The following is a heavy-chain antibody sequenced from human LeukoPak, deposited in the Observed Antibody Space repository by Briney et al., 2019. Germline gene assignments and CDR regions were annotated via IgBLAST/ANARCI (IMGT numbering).Heavy chain of an antibody. V-gene: IGHV3-74*01. CDR2: ISGDGSGT. D-gene: IGHD5-24*01. CDR1: GFTLSNYW. Sequence: PGGSLRLSCAASGFTLSNYWIHWVRQVPGKGLMWVSRISGDGSGTNYADSVKGRFTISRDNAKNTVYLQMNSLRAEDTAVYYCARWVEMATIGLDYWGQGTLVTVSS. CDR3: ARWVEMATIGLDY. J-gene: IGHJ4*02.